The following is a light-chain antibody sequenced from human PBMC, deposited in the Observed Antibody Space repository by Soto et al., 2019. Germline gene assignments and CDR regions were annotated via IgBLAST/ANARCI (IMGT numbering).Light chain of an antibody. Sequence: QSVLTQPPSVSEAPRQRVTISCSGSSSNIGNNAVNWYQQLPGKAPKLLIYYDDLLPSGVSDRFSGSKSGTSASLAISGLKSEDGADYSCAAGDDSLNGVVFGGGTKLPAL. CDR1: SSNIGNNA. V-gene: IGLV1-36*01. J-gene: IGLJ2*01. CDR3: AAGDDSLNGVV. CDR2: YDD.